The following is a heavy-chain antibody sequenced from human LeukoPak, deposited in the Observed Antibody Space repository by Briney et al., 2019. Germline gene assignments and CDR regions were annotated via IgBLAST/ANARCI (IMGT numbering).Heavy chain of an antibody. Sequence: SGPALVKPTQTLTLTCTFSGFSLSNGAMYVSWLRQPPGKALQWLANTDWDDDKYYSPSLKTRLTISKDTSKNQVVLTMTNMDPVDTAAYYCARIRGPYDSHFDYWGQGTLVTVSS. D-gene: IGHD3-22*01. CDR2: TDWDDDK. J-gene: IGHJ4*02. V-gene: IGHV2-70*01. CDR1: GFSLSNGAMY. CDR3: ARIRGPYDSHFDY.